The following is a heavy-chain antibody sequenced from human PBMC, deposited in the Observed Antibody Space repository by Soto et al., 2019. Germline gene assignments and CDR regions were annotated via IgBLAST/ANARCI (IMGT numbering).Heavy chain of an antibody. Sequence: ASVKVSCKASGYTFTSYGINWVRQAPGQGLEWLGWISAYDGYTNYAQILQGRVSMTTDTSTKTAYMELRSLRSDDTAMYYCARGGFYDSSVARNYYYYGMNVRGQGTTVTVSS. CDR2: ISAYDGYT. J-gene: IGHJ6*02. CDR1: GYTFTSYG. V-gene: IGHV1-18*01. D-gene: IGHD3-22*01. CDR3: ARGGFYDSSVARNYYYYGMNV.